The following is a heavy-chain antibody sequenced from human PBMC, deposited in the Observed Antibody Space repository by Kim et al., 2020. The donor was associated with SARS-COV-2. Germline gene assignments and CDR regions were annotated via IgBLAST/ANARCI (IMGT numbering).Heavy chain of an antibody. J-gene: IGHJ4*02. D-gene: IGHD2-21*01. V-gene: IGHV4-59*01. CDR3: ARDWGGAGVDY. Sequence: TTSTPSPKGRVTRSVDTSKNQFSLKLGSVTAADTAVYYCARDWGGAGVDYWGQGTLVTVSS. CDR2: T.